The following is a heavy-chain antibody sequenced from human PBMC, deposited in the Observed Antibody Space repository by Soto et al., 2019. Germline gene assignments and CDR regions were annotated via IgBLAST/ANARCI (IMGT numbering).Heavy chain of an antibody. V-gene: IGHV1-69*12. CDR3: ARDRGEGDGYNYEFDY. J-gene: IGHJ4*02. Sequence: QVQLVQSGAEVKKPGSSVKVSCKASGGTFSSYAISWVRQAPGQGLEWMGGIIPIFGTANYAQTFQGRVTITEDESTSTDCMGLSSLRSEDTAVYYCARDRGEGDGYNYEFDYWGQGTLVTVSS. CDR2: IIPIFGTA. CDR1: GGTFSSYA. D-gene: IGHD5-12*01.